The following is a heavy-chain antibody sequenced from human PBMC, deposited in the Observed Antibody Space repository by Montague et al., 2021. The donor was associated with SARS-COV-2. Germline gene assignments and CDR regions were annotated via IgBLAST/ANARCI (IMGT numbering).Heavy chain of an antibody. Sequence: SETLSLTCAVHGGSFSGYYWSWIRQPPGKGLEWIGEINNSGSTNYNPSLKSRVRVSVETSKNQFSLKLSSVTAADTAVYYCARGAPTITMIVVVFTGAGWYFDLWGRGTLVTVSS. J-gene: IGHJ2*01. CDR2: INNSGST. CDR1: GGSFSGYY. D-gene: IGHD3-22*01. V-gene: IGHV4-34*01. CDR3: ARGAPTITMIVVVFTGAGWYFDL.